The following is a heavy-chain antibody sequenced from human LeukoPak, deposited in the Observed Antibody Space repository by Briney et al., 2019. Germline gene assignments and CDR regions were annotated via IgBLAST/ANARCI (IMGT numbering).Heavy chain of an antibody. V-gene: IGHV4-39*07. J-gene: IGHJ3*02. Sequence: ASETLSLTCTVSGGSISSSSYYWGWIRQPPGKGLEWIGEINHSGSTNYNPSLKSRVTISVDTSKNQFSLKLSSVTAADTAVYYCARGPRLLRWTKYDAFDIWGQGTMVTVSS. CDR1: GGSISSSSYY. CDR3: ARGPRLLRWTKYDAFDI. D-gene: IGHD4-23*01. CDR2: INHSGST.